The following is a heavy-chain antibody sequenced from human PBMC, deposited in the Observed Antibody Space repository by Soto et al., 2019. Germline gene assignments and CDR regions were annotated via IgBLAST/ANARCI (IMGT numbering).Heavy chain of an antibody. D-gene: IGHD3-16*02. CDR2: ISYDGSNK. J-gene: IGHJ3*02. V-gene: IGHV3-30-3*01. CDR1: GFTFSSYA. CDR3: GGRGELSSFAFDI. Sequence: QVQLVESGGGDVQPGRSLRLSCAASGFTFSSYAMHWVRQAPGKGLEWVAGISYDGSNKYYADSVKGRFTISRDNSKNTLYLQIYSMSAEETAVYYCGGRGELSSFAFDIWGQGTMVTVSS.